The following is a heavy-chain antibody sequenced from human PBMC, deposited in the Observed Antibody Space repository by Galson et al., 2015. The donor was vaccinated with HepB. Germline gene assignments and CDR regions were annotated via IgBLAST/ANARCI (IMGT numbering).Heavy chain of an antibody. J-gene: IGHJ3*02. CDR3: ARAPSPDYYDSSGYLGAFDI. V-gene: IGHV4-59*01. D-gene: IGHD3-22*01. CDR1: GGSISSYY. Sequence: SETLSLTCTVSGGSISSYYWSWIRQPPGKGLEWIGYIFYSGSTNYNPSLKSRVTISVDTSKNQFSLKLSSVTAADTAVYYCARAPSPDYYDSSGYLGAFDIWGQGTMVTVSS. CDR2: IFYSGST.